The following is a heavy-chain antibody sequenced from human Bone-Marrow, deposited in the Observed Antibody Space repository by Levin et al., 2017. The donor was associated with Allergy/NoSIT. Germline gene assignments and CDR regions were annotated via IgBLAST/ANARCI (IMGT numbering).Heavy chain of an antibody. J-gene: IGHJ4*02. CDR3: ARRGYCTTTTCSYFDY. CDR2: IYPDDSDA. CDR1: GYIFTDHW. D-gene: IGHD2-2*01. Sequence: KVSCKASGYIFTDHWIGWVRQKPGKGLEWMGIIYPDDSDARYSPSFQGQVTISADKSFSTAYLQWSSLGASDTAVYYCARRGYCTTTTCSYFDYWGQGTPVTVSS. V-gene: IGHV5-51*01.